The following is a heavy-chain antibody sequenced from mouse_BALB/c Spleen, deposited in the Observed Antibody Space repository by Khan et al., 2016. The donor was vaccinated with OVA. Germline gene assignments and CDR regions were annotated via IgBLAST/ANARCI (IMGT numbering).Heavy chain of an antibody. CDR3: ARRNYFGYSFAY. Sequence: QVQLQQSGAELARPGASVKLSCKASGYTFTDYYINWVKQRTGQGLEWIGEISPGSGDTYYNEKFKGKATLTADQSSSTAYMQLISLTSEASAVYFCARRNYFGYSFAYWGQGTLVTVSA. CDR1: GYTFTDYY. J-gene: IGHJ3*01. V-gene: IGHV1-77*01. CDR2: ISPGSGDT. D-gene: IGHD1-2*01.